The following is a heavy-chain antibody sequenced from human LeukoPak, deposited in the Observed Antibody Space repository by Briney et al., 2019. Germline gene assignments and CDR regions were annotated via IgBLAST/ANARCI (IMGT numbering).Heavy chain of an antibody. CDR2: ISYDGSKK. D-gene: IGHD1-26*01. CDR1: GFTFSDYY. CDR3: ARDLYTSGGIDY. J-gene: IGHJ4*02. V-gene: IGHV3-30*03. Sequence: GGSLRLSCAASGFTFSDYYMSWIRQAPGKGLEWVAVISYDGSKKYYADSVKGRFTISRDNAKNILYLQMNSLRAKDTALYYCARDLYTSGGIDYWGQGTLVTVSS.